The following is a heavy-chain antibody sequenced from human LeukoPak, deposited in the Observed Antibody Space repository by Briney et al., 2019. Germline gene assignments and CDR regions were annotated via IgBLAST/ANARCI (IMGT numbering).Heavy chain of an antibody. CDR2: ISNSGSYI. V-gene: IGHV3-23*01. CDR3: TRGASSSSGFDP. J-gene: IGHJ5*02. CDR1: GFTFRTFA. D-gene: IGHD6-6*01. Sequence: GGSLRLSCADSGFTFRTFAMTWVRQAPGKGLEWVSSISNSGSYIFYADSVKGRFTISRDNSKNTPYLQMNSLTAEDTAVYYCTRGASSSSGFDPWGQGTLVTVSS.